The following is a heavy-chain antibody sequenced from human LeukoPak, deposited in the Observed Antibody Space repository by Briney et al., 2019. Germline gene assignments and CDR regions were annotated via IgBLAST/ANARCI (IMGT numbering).Heavy chain of an antibody. J-gene: IGHJ6*02. CDR1: GFTFSRSA. CDR2: ISYDGSNK. Sequence: GESLRLSCAASGFTFSRSAMHWVRQAPGKGLEWVAVISYDGSNKYYAVSVKGRFTISRDNSKNTLYLEMNSLRTEDTTVYYCARGIGPYYYYAMDVWGQGTTVAVSS. V-gene: IGHV3-30-3*01. CDR3: ARGIGPYYYYAMDV. D-gene: IGHD3/OR15-3a*01.